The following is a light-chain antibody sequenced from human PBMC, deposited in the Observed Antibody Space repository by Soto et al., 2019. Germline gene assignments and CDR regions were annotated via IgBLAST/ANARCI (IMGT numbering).Light chain of an antibody. CDR3: QQYGRSPLMYT. CDR1: QSVNSNF. Sequence: EIVLTQSPATLSLSPGERATLSCRASQSVNSNFLAWYQQKPGQAPRLLLYGPSTRAAGVPDRFSGSGSGTDFTLTITRLEPEDFAVYYCQQYGRSPLMYTFGQGTKLGVK. V-gene: IGKV3-20*01. J-gene: IGKJ2*01. CDR2: GPS.